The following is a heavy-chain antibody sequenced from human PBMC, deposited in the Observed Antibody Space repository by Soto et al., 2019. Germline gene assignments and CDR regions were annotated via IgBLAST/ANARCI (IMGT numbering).Heavy chain of an antibody. D-gene: IGHD2-21*02. Sequence: PGASLRLSCSASGFSITDYAMSWVRQSPGKGLEWVSSISDSGTKTFYGDSVKGRFAISRDNSKNTLYLQMNSLSAEDTAVYYCAKVRYCGGDCYPSYYFDYWGQGTLVTVSS. V-gene: IGHV3-23*01. CDR3: AKVRYCGGDCYPSYYFDY. CDR2: ISDSGTKT. CDR1: GFSITDYA. J-gene: IGHJ4*02.